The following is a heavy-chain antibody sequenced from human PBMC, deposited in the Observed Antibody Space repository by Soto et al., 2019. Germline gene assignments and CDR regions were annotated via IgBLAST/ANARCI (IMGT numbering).Heavy chain of an antibody. CDR2: ISAYNGNT. V-gene: IGHV1-18*01. CDR3: ARDPRTGTTPYYFDY. J-gene: IGHJ4*02. D-gene: IGHD1-1*01. Sequence: ASVKVSCKASGYTFTSYGISWVRQAPGQGLEWMGWISAYNGNTNYAQKLQGRVTMTTDTSTSTAYMELRSLRSDDTAVYYCARDPRTGTTPYYFDYWGQGTLVTVSS. CDR1: GYTFTSYG.